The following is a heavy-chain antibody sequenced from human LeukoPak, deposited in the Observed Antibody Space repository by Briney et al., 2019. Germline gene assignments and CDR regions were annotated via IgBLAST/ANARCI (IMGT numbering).Heavy chain of an antibody. CDR2: IYHGGSA. D-gene: IGHD3-22*01. CDR1: SGSLRDYC. J-gene: IGHJ4*02. CDR3: ARGVVDYSARSGYFSH. V-gene: IGHV4-34*01. Sequence: PSETLSLPFAVYSGSLRDYCWSWIRQPPGKGLEWIGEIYHGGSANYNPSLKSRVTISVDTSKNQFSLRLSSLTAADTAVYFFARGVVDYSARSGYFSHWGQGTLVTVSS.